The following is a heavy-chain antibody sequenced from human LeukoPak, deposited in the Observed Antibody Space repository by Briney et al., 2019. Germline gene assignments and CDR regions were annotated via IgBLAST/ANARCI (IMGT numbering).Heavy chain of an antibody. V-gene: IGHV4-34*01. CDR1: GGSFSGYY. D-gene: IGHD3-10*01. CDR2: IYYSGST. CDR3: AKSGLYGSGSYYWFDP. J-gene: IGHJ5*02. Sequence: SETLSLTCAVYGGSFSGYYWSWIRQPPGKGLEWIGSIYYSGSTYYNPSLNSRVTISVDTSKNQFSLKLSSVTAADTAVYYCAKSGLYGSGSYYWFDPWGQGTLVTVSS.